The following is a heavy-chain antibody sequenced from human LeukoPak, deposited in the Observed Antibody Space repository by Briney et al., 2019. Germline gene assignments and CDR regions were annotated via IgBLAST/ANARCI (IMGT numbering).Heavy chain of an antibody. Sequence: GGSLRLSCAASGFTFSNYWMTWVRLAPGKGLEWVANIKHDGSEESYVDSVKGRFTITRDNAKNSLYLQMNSLRAEDTAIYYCARDRYFDYWGQGTLVTVSS. CDR3: ARDRYFDY. CDR2: IKHDGSEE. J-gene: IGHJ4*02. V-gene: IGHV3-7*01. CDR1: GFTFSNYW.